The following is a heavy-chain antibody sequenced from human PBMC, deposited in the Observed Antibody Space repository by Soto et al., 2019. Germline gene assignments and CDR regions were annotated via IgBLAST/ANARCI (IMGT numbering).Heavy chain of an antibody. J-gene: IGHJ4*02. Sequence: SDSMSLTCTVSTASISSYSGRWIRQPPGKGLEWIGYVYNSGSTIYNPSLKSRVTISLDTSKNQFSLRLTSVTAADTAVYYCAGDYASGSYRSDYWGQGALVTVSS. CDR3: AGDYASGSYRSDY. D-gene: IGHD3-10*01. CDR2: VYNSGST. CDR1: TASISSYS. V-gene: IGHV4-59*01.